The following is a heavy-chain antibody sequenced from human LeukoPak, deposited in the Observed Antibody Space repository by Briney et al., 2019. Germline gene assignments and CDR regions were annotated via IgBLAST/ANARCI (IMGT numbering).Heavy chain of an antibody. Sequence: PSETLSLTCAVSGYSISSGYYWGWIRQPPGKGLEWIGSIYHSGSTYYNPSLKSRVTISVDTSKNQFSLKLSSVTAADTAVYYCARQVRKKIDYWGQGTLVTVSS. CDR2: IYHSGST. V-gene: IGHV4-38-2*01. CDR1: GYSISSGYY. J-gene: IGHJ4*02. CDR3: ARQVRKKIDY.